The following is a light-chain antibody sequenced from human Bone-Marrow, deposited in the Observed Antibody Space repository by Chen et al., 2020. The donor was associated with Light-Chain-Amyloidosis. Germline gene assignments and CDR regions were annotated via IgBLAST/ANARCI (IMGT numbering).Light chain of an antibody. CDR3: QQHDNLPFT. CDR1: QAISNY. Sequence: DIQMTQSPSSLSGSIGDRVTISCRASQAISNYLDWFQQKPGKPPRLLISAESNLERGVPSRFSGGGSGTDFTFTISGLQPEDVATYYCQQHDNLPFTFGGGTRVDIK. V-gene: IGKV1-33*01. CDR2: AES. J-gene: IGKJ4*01.